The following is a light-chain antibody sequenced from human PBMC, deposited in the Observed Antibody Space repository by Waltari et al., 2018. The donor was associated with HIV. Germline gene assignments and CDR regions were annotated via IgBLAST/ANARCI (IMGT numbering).Light chain of an antibody. J-gene: IGLJ1*01. V-gene: IGLV1-40*01. CDR3: QSYDSSLSAFYV. CDR2: GNR. CDR1: STNIRAGSD. Sequence: QSVLPQPPSVAGAPGQRVTISCPGSSTNIRAGSDVQWYQQLPGTAPKLLIHGNRNRPSGVPDRFSGSKSGTSASLAITGLQAEDEADYYCQSYDSSLSAFYVFGTGTKVTVL.